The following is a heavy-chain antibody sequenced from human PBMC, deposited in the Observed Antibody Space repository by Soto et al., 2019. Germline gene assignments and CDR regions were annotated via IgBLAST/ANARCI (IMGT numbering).Heavy chain of an antibody. V-gene: IGHV1-69*11. CDR1: GGTFSSYA. CDR2: IIPILGTA. CDR3: ARGQTGGGWGYYFDY. D-gene: IGHD3-16*01. J-gene: IGHJ4*02. Sequence: QVQLVQSGAEVKKPGSSVKVSCKASGGTFSSYAIDWVRQAPGQGLEWMGGIIPILGTADYAQKFQGRVTITADESTSTAYMELSSLRSEDTAVYSCARGQTGGGWGYYFDYWGQGTLVTVSS.